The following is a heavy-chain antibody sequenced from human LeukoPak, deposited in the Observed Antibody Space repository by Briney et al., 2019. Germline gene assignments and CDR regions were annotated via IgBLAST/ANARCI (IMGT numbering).Heavy chain of an antibody. CDR1: GYTFTGYY. V-gene: IGHV1-18*04. CDR2: ISAYNGNT. Sequence: ASVKVSCKASGYTFTGYYMHWVRQAPGQGLEWMGWISAYNGNTNYAQKLQGRVTMTTDTSTSTAYMELRSLRSDDTAVYYCARGGGYDILTVNWFDPWGQGTLVTVSS. CDR3: ARGGGYDILTVNWFDP. D-gene: IGHD3-9*01. J-gene: IGHJ5*02.